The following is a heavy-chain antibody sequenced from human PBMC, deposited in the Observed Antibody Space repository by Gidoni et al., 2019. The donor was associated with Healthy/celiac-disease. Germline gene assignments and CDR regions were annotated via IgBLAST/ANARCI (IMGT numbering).Heavy chain of an antibody. Sequence: EVQLVASGGGLVKRGGSLRLSCAASGITCSNAWMSWVRPGAGKGLEGFVRIKSKTDGGTTDYAAPVKGRFTISSDDSKNTLYLQMNSLKTEDTAVYYCTTGLDSYGFDYWGQGTLVTVSS. CDR3: TTGLDSYGFDY. V-gene: IGHV3-15*01. CDR1: GITCSNAW. D-gene: IGHD5-18*01. J-gene: IGHJ4*02. CDR2: IKSKTDGGTT.